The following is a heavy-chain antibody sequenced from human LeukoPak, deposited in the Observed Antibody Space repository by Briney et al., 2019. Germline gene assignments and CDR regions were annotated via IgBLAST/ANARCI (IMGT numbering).Heavy chain of an antibody. D-gene: IGHD3-22*01. Sequence: SVTVSCTDSGGTFSNYAISWVRQAPGQGLEWMGGIIPMFGAANYAQKFQGRVTIIADKSTSTAYMELSSLKSEDTAVYYCARDVLDYYDRSDYVTWGQGTLVTVSS. CDR2: IIPMFGAA. CDR1: GGTFSNYA. CDR3: ARDVLDYYDRSDYVT. V-gene: IGHV1-69*06. J-gene: IGHJ4*02.